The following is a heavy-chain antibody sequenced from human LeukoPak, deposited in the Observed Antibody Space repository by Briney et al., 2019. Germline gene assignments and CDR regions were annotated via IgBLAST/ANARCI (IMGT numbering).Heavy chain of an antibody. D-gene: IGHD6-19*01. V-gene: IGHV1-2*02. Sequence: ASVKVSCKASGYTFTGYYLHWVRQAPGQGLEWMGWINPNSGGTNYAQKFQGRVTMTRDTSISTAYMELSRLRSDDTAVYYCAREKLSSGWYSYYYMDVWGKGTTVTVSS. CDR2: INPNSGGT. J-gene: IGHJ6*03. CDR1: GYTFTGYY. CDR3: AREKLSSGWYSYYYMDV.